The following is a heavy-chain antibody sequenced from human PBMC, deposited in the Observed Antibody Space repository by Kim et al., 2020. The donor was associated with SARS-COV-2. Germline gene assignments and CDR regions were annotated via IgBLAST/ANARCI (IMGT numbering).Heavy chain of an antibody. D-gene: IGHD1-26*01. V-gene: IGHV3-30*03. Sequence: GGSLRLSCSASGFTSSNYGIHWVRQAPGKGLEWVAGISSDGKHTYYGDSVQGRSTVSRDISENTLYLEMNSLRVEDTAVYYCATWERDLDYFYMDVWGRGTAVTVSS. CDR3: ATWERDLDYFYMDV. J-gene: IGHJ6*03. CDR2: ISSDGKHT. CDR1: GFTSSNYG.